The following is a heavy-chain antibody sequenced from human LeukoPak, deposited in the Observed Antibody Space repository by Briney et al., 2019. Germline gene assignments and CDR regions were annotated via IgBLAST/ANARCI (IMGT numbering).Heavy chain of an antibody. V-gene: IGHV3-30*03. CDR1: GFTFSSYG. Sequence: QSGGSLRLSCAASGFTFSSYGMPWVRQAPGKGLEWVTVLSFDGSNKFYADSVKGRFTISRDNSKNTLYLQMNSLRAEDTAVYYCARGLSGYYRGGAFDIWGQGTMVTVSS. D-gene: IGHD3-22*01. J-gene: IGHJ3*02. CDR3: ARGLSGYYRGGAFDI. CDR2: LSFDGSNK.